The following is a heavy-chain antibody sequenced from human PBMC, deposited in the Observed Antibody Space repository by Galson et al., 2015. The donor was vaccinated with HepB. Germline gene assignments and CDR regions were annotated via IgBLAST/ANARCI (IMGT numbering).Heavy chain of an antibody. D-gene: IGHD3-9*01. CDR2: IWYDGSNK. V-gene: IGHV3-33*01. CDR1: GFTFSSYG. J-gene: IGHJ6*02. CDR3: ARECTNGVCYRMGFLHNYDILTGYYTGWGYYYGMDV. Sequence: SLRLSCAASGFTFSSYGMHWVRQAPGKGLEWVAVIWYDGSNKYYADSVKGRFTISRDNSKNTLYLQMNSLRAEDTAVYYCARECTNGVCYRMGFLHNYDILTGYYTGWGYYYGMDVWGQGTTVTVSS.